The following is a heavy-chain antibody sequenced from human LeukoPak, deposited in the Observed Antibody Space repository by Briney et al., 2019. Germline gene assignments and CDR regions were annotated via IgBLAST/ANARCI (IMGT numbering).Heavy chain of an antibody. CDR1: GFTLSNVW. CDR2: IKSKTDGGTT. Sequence: PGGSLRLSCAASGFTLSNVWMNWVRQAPGKGLEWVGRIKSKTDGGTTDYAAPVKGRFTISRDESENMIYLEMNSLKIEDTAVCYCTTPRGIPNWGQGTLVTVSS. J-gene: IGHJ4*02. V-gene: IGHV3-15*07. CDR3: TTPRGIPN. D-gene: IGHD2-21*01.